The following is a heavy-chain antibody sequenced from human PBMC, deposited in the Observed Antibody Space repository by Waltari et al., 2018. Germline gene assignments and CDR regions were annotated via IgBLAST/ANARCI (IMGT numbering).Heavy chain of an antibody. CDR2: IIPIFGTA. CDR1: GGTFSSYA. J-gene: IGHJ6*02. Sequence: QVQLVQSGAEVKKPGSSVKVSCKASGGTFSSYAISWVRQAPGQGLEWMGGIIPIFGTANYAQKFQGRVTITADESTSTAYMELSSLRSEDTAVYYCARSLYAGTVPIVDGGYYYYYGMDVWGQGTTVTVSS. CDR3: ARSLYAGTVPIVDGGYYYYYGMDV. D-gene: IGHD1-1*01. V-gene: IGHV1-69*13.